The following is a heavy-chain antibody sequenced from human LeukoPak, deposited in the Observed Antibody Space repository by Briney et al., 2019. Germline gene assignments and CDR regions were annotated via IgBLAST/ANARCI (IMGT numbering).Heavy chain of an antibody. D-gene: IGHD2-2*01. Sequence: ASVKVSCKASGYTFTSYGISWVRQAPGQGLEWMGWISAYNGNTNYAQKLQGRVTMTTDTSTSTAYMELRSLRSDDTAVYYCARDQVVPAAIHYYYGMDVWGQGTTVTVSS. J-gene: IGHJ6*02. CDR1: GYTFTSYG. CDR3: ARDQVVPAAIHYYYGMDV. V-gene: IGHV1-18*01. CDR2: ISAYNGNT.